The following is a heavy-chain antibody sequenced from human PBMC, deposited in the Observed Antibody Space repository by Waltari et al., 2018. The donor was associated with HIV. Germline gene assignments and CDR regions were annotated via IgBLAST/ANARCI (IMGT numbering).Heavy chain of an antibody. CDR3: ARGIRLV. CDR1: GHTFTGYY. J-gene: IGHJ4*02. V-gene: IGHV1-2*02. CDR2: INPNSGGT. Sequence: QVQLVQSGAEGKKPGASVKVYCKASGHTFTGYYIHWVRQAPGQGLEWMGCINPNSGGTNYAQKFQGRVTMTRDTSTSTSYMELNRLRSDDTAVYYCARGIRLVWGQGTLVTVSS. D-gene: IGHD1-20*01.